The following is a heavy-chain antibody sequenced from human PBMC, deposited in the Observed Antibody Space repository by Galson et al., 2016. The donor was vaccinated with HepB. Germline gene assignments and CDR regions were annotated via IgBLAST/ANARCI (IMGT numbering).Heavy chain of an antibody. D-gene: IGHD4-17*01. CDR2: ISASGGRK. CDR1: GLSLSPYA. J-gene: IGHJ3*02. Sequence: SLRLSCAASGLSLSPYAMSWGRQAPGKGLEWVSGISASGGRKTYADSVRGRFIISRDNSNNKLFLQMNSLTTEDTAIYFCAKDRLSGHGDYSWGIFDIWGRGTEVTVSS. CDR3: AKDRLSGHGDYSWGIFDI. V-gene: IGHV3-23*01.